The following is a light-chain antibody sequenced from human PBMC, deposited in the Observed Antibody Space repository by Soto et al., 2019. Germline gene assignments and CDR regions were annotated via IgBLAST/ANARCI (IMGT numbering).Light chain of an antibody. CDR3: LQRSNWPLLT. CDR1: QSVSHY. Sequence: EIVLTQSPATVSLSPGERATLSCRASQSVSHYLDWYQQKPGQAPRLLIYTASNRVTGIPARFSGSGSGTDFTLTISSLEPEDFAVYFCLQRSNWPLLTFGGGTKVDIK. CDR2: TAS. J-gene: IGKJ4*01. V-gene: IGKV3-11*01.